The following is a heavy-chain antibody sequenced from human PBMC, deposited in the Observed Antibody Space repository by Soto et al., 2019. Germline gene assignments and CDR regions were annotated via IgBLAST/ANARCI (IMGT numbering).Heavy chain of an antibody. CDR3: VRGDSSGWDFEY. J-gene: IGHJ4*02. Sequence: EVQLVESGGGLVQPGGSLRLSCAASRFTFSSYNKNWVRQAPGKGLEWVSYISSSENSIYYADSVKDRFVIYRDNAEKSLYLQMNSLRDEDTAVYYCVRGDSSGWDFEYWGQGTLVIVSS. V-gene: IGHV3-48*02. CDR1: RFTFSSYN. CDR2: ISSSENSI. D-gene: IGHD6-19*01.